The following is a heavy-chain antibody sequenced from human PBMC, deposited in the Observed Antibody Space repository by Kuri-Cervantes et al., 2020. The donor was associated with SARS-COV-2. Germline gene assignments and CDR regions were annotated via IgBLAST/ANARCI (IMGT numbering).Heavy chain of an antibody. J-gene: IGHJ3*02. V-gene: IGHV3-23*01. CDR3: AFSPNFVVVSPYAFDI. CDR2: ISGSGGST. Sequence: GGSLRLSCAASGFTFSSYAMSWVRQAPGKGLEWVSAISGSGGSTYYADSVKGRFTISRDNSKNTLYLQMNSLRAEDMAVYYCAFSPNFVVVSPYAFDIWGQGTMVTVSS. D-gene: IGHD2-2*01. CDR1: GFTFSSYA.